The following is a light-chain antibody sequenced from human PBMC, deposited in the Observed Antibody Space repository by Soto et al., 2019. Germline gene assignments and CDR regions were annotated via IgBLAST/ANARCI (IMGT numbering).Light chain of an antibody. J-gene: IGLJ2*01. Sequence: QSALTQPASVSGSPGQSITISCTGTSSDIGTYMYDSWFQHHPGKAPKLIIFEVSNRPSGISDRFSGFKSANTAYLTISGVQPEDEADYHCSSYTTIKTVVFGGGTKLTVL. CDR3: SSYTTIKTVV. CDR1: SSDIGTYMY. CDR2: EVS. V-gene: IGLV2-14*01.